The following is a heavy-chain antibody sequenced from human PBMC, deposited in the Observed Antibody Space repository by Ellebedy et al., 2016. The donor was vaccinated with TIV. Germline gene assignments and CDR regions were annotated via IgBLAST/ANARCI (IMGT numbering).Heavy chain of an antibody. CDR1: GFFFSDVC. CDR3: VSDEDWEFDH. Sequence: PGGSLRLSCAASGFFFSDVCMHWVRQVPGQGLVWVSRIHSDGSGKDYTDSVKGRFTVSRDNAKNTLFLQMNSLRAEDSAVYYCVSDEDWEFDHWGRGTLVTVSS. D-gene: IGHD3-9*01. V-gene: IGHV3-74*01. CDR2: IHSDGSGK. J-gene: IGHJ4*02.